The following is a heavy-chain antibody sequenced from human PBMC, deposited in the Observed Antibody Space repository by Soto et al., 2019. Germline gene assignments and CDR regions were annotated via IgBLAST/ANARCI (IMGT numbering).Heavy chain of an antibody. D-gene: IGHD3-10*01. CDR2: ISGSGGST. CDR1: GFTFSSYA. J-gene: IGHJ3*02. Sequence: GGSLSLSCAASGFTFSSYAMSWVRQAPGKGLEWVSAISGSGGSTYYADSVKGRFTISRDNSKNTLYLQMNSLRAEDTAVYYCAKDLSVWFGELDAFDIWGQGTMVTVSS. V-gene: IGHV3-23*01. CDR3: AKDLSVWFGELDAFDI.